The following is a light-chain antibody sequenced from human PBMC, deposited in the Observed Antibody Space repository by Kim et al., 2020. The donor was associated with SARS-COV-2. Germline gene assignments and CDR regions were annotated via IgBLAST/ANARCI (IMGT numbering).Light chain of an antibody. Sequence: DIVMTQSPDSLAVSLCERATINCKSSQSVLYSSNNKNYLAWYQQKPGQPPKLLIYWASTRESGVPDRFSGSGSGTDFTLTISSLQAEDVAVYYCQQYYSTRTFGQGTKVDIK. V-gene: IGKV4-1*01. CDR3: QQYYSTRT. CDR2: WAS. J-gene: IGKJ1*01. CDR1: QSVLYSSNNKNY.